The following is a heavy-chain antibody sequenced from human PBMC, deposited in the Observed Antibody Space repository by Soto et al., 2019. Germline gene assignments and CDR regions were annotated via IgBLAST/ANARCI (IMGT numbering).Heavy chain of an antibody. CDR2: ISGGGGTM. J-gene: IGHJ4*02. D-gene: IGHD1-26*01. CDR1: GFTFSRYT. CDR3: ARDKSGTYSIDY. Sequence: EVQVVESGGGSVQPGGSLRLSCAASGFTFSRYTMNWVRQAPGKGLEWLSYISGGGGTMSYADSVKGRVTISRDNAKNSLYLQMDRLRGEDTAVYYCARDKSGTYSIDYWGQGTLVTVSS. V-gene: IGHV3-48*04.